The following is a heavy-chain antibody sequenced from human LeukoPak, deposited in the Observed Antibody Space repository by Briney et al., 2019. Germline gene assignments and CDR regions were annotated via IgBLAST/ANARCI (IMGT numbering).Heavy chain of an antibody. CDR2: ISGSGGST. CDR1: GFTFSSYA. V-gene: IGHV3-23*01. CDR3: AKRPTLGASSGSYDY. D-gene: IGHD3-16*01. J-gene: IGHJ4*02. Sequence: PGGSLRLSCAASGFTFSSYAMSWVRQAPGKGLEWVSAISGSGGSTYYADSVKGRFTISRDNSKNTLYLQMNSLRAEDTAVYYCAKRPTLGASSGSYDYWGQGTLSPSPQ.